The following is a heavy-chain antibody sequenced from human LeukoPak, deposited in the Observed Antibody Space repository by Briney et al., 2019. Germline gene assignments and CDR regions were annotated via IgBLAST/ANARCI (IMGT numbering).Heavy chain of an antibody. J-gene: IGHJ4*02. CDR2: INHSGST. D-gene: IGHD5-18*01. Sequence: KPSETLSLTCTVSGGSISSSSHYWGWIRQPPGKGLEWIGEINHSGSTNYNPSLKSRVTISVDTSKNQFSLKLSSVTAADTAVYYCATPRGYSYGTFDYWGQGTLVTVSS. V-gene: IGHV4-39*07. CDR1: GGSISSSSHY. CDR3: ATPRGYSYGTFDY.